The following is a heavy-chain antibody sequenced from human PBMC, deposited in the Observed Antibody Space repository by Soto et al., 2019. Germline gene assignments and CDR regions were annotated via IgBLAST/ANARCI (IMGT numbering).Heavy chain of an antibody. V-gene: IGHV3-74*01. Sequence: GGSLRLSCAASGFTFSSYWMHWVRQAPGKGLVWVSRINSDGSSTSYADSVKGRFTISRDKAKDTLYLQMNSLRAEDTAVYYYARDSRYYYDSSGYYYWGQGTLVTVSS. J-gene: IGHJ4*02. CDR1: GFTFSSYW. D-gene: IGHD3-22*01. CDR3: ARDSRYYYDSSGYYY. CDR2: INSDGSST.